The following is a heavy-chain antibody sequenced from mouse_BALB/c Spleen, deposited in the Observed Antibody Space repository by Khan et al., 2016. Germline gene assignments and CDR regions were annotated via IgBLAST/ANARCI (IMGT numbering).Heavy chain of an antibody. CDR3: ASYYGSSYDYFDY. CDR2: IYPGDGDT. J-gene: IGHJ2*01. Sequence: QVQLQQSGAELARPGASVKLSCKASGYTFTSYWMQWVKQRPGQGLEWIVAIYPGDGDTRYTQKFKGKATLTADKSSSTAYMQLSSLASADSAVYYCASYYGSSYDYFDYWGQGTTLTVSS. V-gene: IGHV1-87*01. CDR1: GYTFTSYW. D-gene: IGHD1-1*01.